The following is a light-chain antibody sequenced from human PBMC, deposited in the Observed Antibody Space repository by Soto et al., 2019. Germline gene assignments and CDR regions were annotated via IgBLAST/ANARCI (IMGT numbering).Light chain of an antibody. Sequence: EIVLTPSPGTLYLSPGEGATLSCRASQSINRNFLAWYQQKRGQVPRLLIYAASIRATGIPDRFSGSGSGTDFTLTVSRLEPEDFAVYYCQQYGSSPWTFGQGTKVDIK. CDR1: QSINRNF. J-gene: IGKJ1*01. V-gene: IGKV3-20*01. CDR2: AAS. CDR3: QQYGSSPWT.